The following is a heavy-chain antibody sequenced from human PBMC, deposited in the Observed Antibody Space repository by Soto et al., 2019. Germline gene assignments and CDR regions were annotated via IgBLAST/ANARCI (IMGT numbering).Heavy chain of an antibody. D-gene: IGHD4-4*01. Sequence: GGSLRLSCAVSGFTFSSYAMSWVRQAPGKGLEWVSAISGSGGSTYYADSVKGRFTISRDNSKNTLYLQMNSLRAEDTAVYYCAKDYSNRGYYYYYMDVWGKGTTVTVSS. CDR1: GFTFSSYA. V-gene: IGHV3-23*01. CDR2: ISGSGGST. J-gene: IGHJ6*03. CDR3: AKDYSNRGYYYYYMDV.